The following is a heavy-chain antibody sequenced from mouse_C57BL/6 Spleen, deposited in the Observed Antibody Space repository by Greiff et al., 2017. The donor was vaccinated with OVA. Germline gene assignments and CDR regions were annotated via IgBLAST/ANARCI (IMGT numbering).Heavy chain of an antibody. J-gene: IGHJ4*01. CDR3: ARYYLYAMDY. V-gene: IGHV3-6*01. D-gene: IGHD1-1*01. CDR1: GYSITSGYY. CDR2: ISYDGSN. Sequence: EVKLQESGPGLVKPSQSLSLTCSVTGYSITSGYYWNWIRQFPGNKLEWMGYISYDGSNNYNPSLKNRISITRDTSKNQFFLKLNSVTTEDTATYYCARYYLYAMDYWGQGTSVTVSS.